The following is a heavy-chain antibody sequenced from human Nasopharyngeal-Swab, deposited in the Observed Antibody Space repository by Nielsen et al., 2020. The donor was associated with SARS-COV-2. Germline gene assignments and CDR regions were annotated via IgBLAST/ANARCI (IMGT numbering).Heavy chain of an antibody. CDR3: ARDGLDYDFWSAYFMDV. Sequence: GGSLRLSCAASGFTFNNYNFNWVRQAPGKGLEWVSSISSSSSYIYYADSVKGRFTISRDNAKNTLLLQMNSLRAEDTAVYYCARDGLDYDFWSAYFMDVWGQGTTVTVSS. V-gene: IGHV3-21*01. D-gene: IGHD3-3*01. CDR2: ISSSSSYI. CDR1: GFTFNNYN. J-gene: IGHJ6*02.